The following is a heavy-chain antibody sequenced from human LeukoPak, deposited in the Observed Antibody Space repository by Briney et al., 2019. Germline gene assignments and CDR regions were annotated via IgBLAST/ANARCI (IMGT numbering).Heavy chain of an antibody. CDR3: ATPPTVTRNY. D-gene: IGHD4-17*01. V-gene: IGHV3-48*03. J-gene: IGHJ4*02. CDR2: ITGSGSSI. Sequence: GGSLRLSCAASGFTFSSYEMNWVRQAPGKGLEWVSYITGSGSSIYYADSVKGRFTISRGNSKNTLYLQMNSLRAEDTAVYYCATPPTVTRNYWGQGTLVTVSS. CDR1: GFTFSSYE.